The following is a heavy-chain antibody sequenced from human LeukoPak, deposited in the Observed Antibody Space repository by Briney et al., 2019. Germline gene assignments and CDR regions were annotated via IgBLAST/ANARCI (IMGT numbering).Heavy chain of an antibody. CDR1: GFTFSSYS. V-gene: IGHV3-48*01. J-gene: IGHJ3*02. CDR2: ISSSSSTI. D-gene: IGHD5-12*01. CDR3: XRXTIXGYDYNAFDI. Sequence: GGSLRLSCAASGFTFSSYSMNWVRQAPGKGLEWVSYISSSSSTIYYADSVKGRFTISRDNAKNSLYLQMNSLRAEDTAVYYCXRXTIXGYDYNAFDIWGQGTMVTVSS.